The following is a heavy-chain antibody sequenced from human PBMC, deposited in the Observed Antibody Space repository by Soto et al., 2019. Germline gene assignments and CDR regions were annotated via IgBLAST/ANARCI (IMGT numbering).Heavy chain of an antibody. CDR3: AREGPAPYYYYGMDV. Sequence: QVQLVQSGGEVKKPGASVKVSCKTSGYSFTTYGISWVRQGPGQGLEWMGWISGYNGNTHYAQKFQGRVSMTTDTSTSTAYMELRSLRSDDTAVYYCAREGPAPYYYYGMDVWGQGTTVTVSS. CDR1: GYSFTTYG. V-gene: IGHV1-18*01. CDR2: ISGYNGNT. J-gene: IGHJ6*02.